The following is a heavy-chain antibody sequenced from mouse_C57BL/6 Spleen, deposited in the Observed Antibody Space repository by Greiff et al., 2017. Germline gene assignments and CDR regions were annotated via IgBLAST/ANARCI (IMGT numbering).Heavy chain of an antibody. CDR1: GFSFNTYA. Sequence: EVNVVESGGGLVQPKGSLKLSCAASGFSFNTYAMNWVRQAPGKGLEWVARIRSKSNNYATYYADSVKDRFTISRDDSESMLYLQMNNLKTEDTAMYYCVRYEGYAMDYWGQGTSVTVSS. CDR3: VRYEGYAMDY. V-gene: IGHV10-1*01. J-gene: IGHJ4*01. D-gene: IGHD2-14*01. CDR2: IRSKSNNYAT.